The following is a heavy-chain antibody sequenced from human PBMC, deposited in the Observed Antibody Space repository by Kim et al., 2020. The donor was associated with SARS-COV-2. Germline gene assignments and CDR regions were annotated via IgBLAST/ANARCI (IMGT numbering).Heavy chain of an antibody. Sequence: ASVKVSCKASGYTFTVYYMHWVRQAPGQGLEWMGWINPNSGGTNYAQKFQDWVTMTRDTSISTVYMELSRLRSDDTAVYYCARESGHTSSWSSGNYYYGMDGWGQGATVTVS. CDR1: GYTFTVYY. V-gene: IGHV1-2*04. J-gene: IGHJ6*02. D-gene: IGHD6-13*01. CDR2: INPNSGGT. CDR3: ARESGHTSSWSSGNYYYGMDG.